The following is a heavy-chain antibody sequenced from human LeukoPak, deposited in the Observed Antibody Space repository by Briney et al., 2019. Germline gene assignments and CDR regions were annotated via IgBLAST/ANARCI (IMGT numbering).Heavy chain of an antibody. J-gene: IGHJ4*02. CDR1: GGSFSNYY. V-gene: IGHV4-34*01. CDR3: ARQRPNYYEISGIDY. Sequence: SETLSLTCAVYGGSFSNYYWSWIRQPPGKGLEWIGKINHSGNTNYNPSLKSRVTISVDTSKNQFSLRLSSVTAADTAMYYCARQRPNYYEISGIDYWGQGTLVTVSS. CDR2: INHSGNT. D-gene: IGHD3-22*01.